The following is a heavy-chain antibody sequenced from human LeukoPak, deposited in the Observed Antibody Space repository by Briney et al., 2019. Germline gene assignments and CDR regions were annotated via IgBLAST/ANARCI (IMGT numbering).Heavy chain of an antibody. Sequence: GGSLRLSCAASGFTFSAYEMNWVRQAPGKGLEWVSYITADGTNKYDADSVKGRFTISRDNAKNSLYLQMYSLRVDDTAIYYCAREVEWELPDYWGQGTLVTVSS. CDR1: GFTFSAYE. D-gene: IGHD1-26*01. CDR3: AREVEWELPDY. J-gene: IGHJ4*02. V-gene: IGHV3-48*03. CDR2: ITADGTNK.